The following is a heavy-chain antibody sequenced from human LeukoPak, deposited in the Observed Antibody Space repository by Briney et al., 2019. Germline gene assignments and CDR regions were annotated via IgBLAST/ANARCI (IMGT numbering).Heavy chain of an antibody. CDR3: ARVGSDFWSGYYYDY. CDR1: GGSISSYY. CDR2: IYYSGST. J-gene: IGHJ4*02. D-gene: IGHD3-3*01. Sequence: SETLSLTCTVSGGSISSYYWSWIRQPPGKGLEWIGYIYYSGSTNYNPSLKSRVTISVDTSKNQFSLKLSSVTAADTAVYYCARVGSDFWSGYYYDYWGQGTLVTVSP. V-gene: IGHV4-59*01.